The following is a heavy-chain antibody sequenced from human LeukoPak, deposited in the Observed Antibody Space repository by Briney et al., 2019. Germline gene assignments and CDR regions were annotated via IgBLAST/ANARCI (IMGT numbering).Heavy chain of an antibody. D-gene: IGHD2-21*02. Sequence: SETLSLTCAAYGGSFSGYYWSWIRQPPGKGLEWIGEINHSGSTNYNPSLKSRVTISVDTSKNQFSLKLSSVTAADTAVYYCARGGVGTLLFDYWGQGTLVTVSS. CDR3: ARGGVGTLLFDY. CDR2: INHSGST. J-gene: IGHJ4*02. CDR1: GGSFSGYY. V-gene: IGHV4-34*01.